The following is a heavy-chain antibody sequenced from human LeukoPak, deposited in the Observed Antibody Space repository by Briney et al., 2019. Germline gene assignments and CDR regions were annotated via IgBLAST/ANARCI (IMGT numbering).Heavy chain of an antibody. CDR2: IWYDGSNK. D-gene: IGHD2-2*01. Sequence: GRSLRLSCAASGFTFSSYGMHWVRQAPGKGLEWVAVIWYDGSNKYYADSVKGRFTISRDNSKNTLYLQMNSLRAEDTAVYYCARDTAVAKHIVVVPAAMVDYWGQGTLVTVSS. J-gene: IGHJ4*02. CDR1: GFTFSSYG. CDR3: ARDTAVAKHIVVVPAAMVDY. V-gene: IGHV3-33*01.